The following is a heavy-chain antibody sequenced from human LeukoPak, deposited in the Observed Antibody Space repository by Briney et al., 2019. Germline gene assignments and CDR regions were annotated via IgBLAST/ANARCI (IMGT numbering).Heavy chain of an antibody. V-gene: IGHV4-61*02. CDR3: ARDRGSSGWVDY. Sequence: SQTLSLTCTVSGVSISSGSYYWSWIRQPAGKGLEWIGRIYSSGSANYNPSLKSRVTISVDTSKNQFSLKLSSVTAADTAVYYCARDRGSSGWVDYWGQGTLVTVSS. CDR1: GVSISSGSYY. J-gene: IGHJ4*02. CDR2: IYSSGSA. D-gene: IGHD6-25*01.